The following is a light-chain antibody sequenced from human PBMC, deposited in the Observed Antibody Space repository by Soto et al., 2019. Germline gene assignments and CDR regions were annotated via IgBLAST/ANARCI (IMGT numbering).Light chain of an antibody. CDR2: DVS. V-gene: IGLV2-14*01. Sequence: QSALTQPASVSGSPGQSTTISCTGTSSDIGGYNYVSWYQQLPGEAPKLIIYDVSDRPSGVSTRFSGSKSDNTASLTISGLQAEDEGDYYCSSFTSRHTYVFGTGTKVTVL. CDR1: SSDIGGYNY. J-gene: IGLJ1*01. CDR3: SSFTSRHTYV.